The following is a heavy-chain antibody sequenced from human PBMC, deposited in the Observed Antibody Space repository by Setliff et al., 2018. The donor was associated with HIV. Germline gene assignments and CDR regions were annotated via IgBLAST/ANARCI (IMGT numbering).Heavy chain of an antibody. CDR1: GFTLSNFW. CDR3: AGAVGPGAIHF. CDR2: INNDGSSA. V-gene: IGHV3-74*01. D-gene: IGHD3-10*01. J-gene: IGHJ4*02. Sequence: PGGSLRLSCAVSGFTLSNFWMHWVRQAPGKGLVWVSRINNDGSSATYADSVQGRFTISSDNAKNTLYLQMNSLRAEDTAVYYCAGAVGPGAIHFWGQGTLVTVSS.